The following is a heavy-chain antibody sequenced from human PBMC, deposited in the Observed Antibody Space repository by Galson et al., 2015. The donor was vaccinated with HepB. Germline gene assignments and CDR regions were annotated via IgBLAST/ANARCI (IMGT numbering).Heavy chain of an antibody. Sequence: SLRLSCAASGFTFSGYGMSWVRQAPGKGLEWISGISAGGIDTYYADSVKGRVTISRENSKNTLYVQMNSLRAEDTAMYYCARHKLPIVVVPAAICWFDPWGQGTLVTVSS. D-gene: IGHD2-2*01. CDR2: ISAGGIDT. CDR1: GFTFSGYG. CDR3: ARHKLPIVVVPAAICWFDP. V-gene: IGHV3-23*01. J-gene: IGHJ5*02.